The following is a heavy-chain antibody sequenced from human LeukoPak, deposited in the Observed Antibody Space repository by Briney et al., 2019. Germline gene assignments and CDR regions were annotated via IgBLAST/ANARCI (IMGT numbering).Heavy chain of an antibody. D-gene: IGHD3-3*01. Sequence: GGSLRLSCAASGFTFSSYAMYWVRQAPGKGLEWVSSISSSSSYIYYADSVKGRFTVSRDNAKNSLYLQMNSLRAEDTAVYYCARDRAQEGEGFWSGYSIDAFDIWGQGTMVTVSS. J-gene: IGHJ3*02. V-gene: IGHV3-21*01. CDR2: ISSSSSYI. CDR1: GFTFSSYA. CDR3: ARDRAQEGEGFWSGYSIDAFDI.